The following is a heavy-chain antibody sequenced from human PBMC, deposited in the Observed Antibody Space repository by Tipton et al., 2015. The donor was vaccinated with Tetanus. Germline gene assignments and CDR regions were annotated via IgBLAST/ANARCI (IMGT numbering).Heavy chain of an antibody. Sequence: QSGAEVKKPGESLKISCKASGDTSRSYWISWVRQMPGKGLEWMGIIYPGDSAATYSPSFQGQVTISADKSISTAYLQWTSLKPSDPAIYFCARLPKHYSASGSTWGQGTLVTVSS. CDR2: IYPGDSAA. D-gene: IGHD3-10*01. CDR3: ARLPKHYSASGST. V-gene: IGHV5-51*01. CDR1: GDTSRSYW. J-gene: IGHJ5*02.